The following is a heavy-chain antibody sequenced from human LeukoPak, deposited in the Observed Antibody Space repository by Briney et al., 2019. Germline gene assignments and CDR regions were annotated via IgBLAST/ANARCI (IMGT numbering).Heavy chain of an antibody. CDR2: IYSDGTT. D-gene: IGHD1-1*01. Sequence: GGSLRLSCEASGFTFSTYGINWVRQAPGKGLEWVSLIYSDGTTQYADSVKGRFSISRDNSKNTLYLQMNSLRAEDTAVYYCGALSGTTPLGGVGGQGTLVTVSS. J-gene: IGHJ4*02. CDR3: GALSGTTPLGGV. CDR1: GFTFSTYG. V-gene: IGHV3-66*01.